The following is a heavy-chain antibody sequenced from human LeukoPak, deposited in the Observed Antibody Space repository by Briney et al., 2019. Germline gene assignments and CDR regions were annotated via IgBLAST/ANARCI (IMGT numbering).Heavy chain of an antibody. Sequence: SGPTLVNPTQTLTLTCTISGFSLSTSGLSVGWIRQPPGKALEWFALIDWNDDKRYSPSLKSRLTTIKDTSKKQVVLTMTNMDTVDTAPYYCAHRLVGKRAFDIWGQGTMVTVSS. CDR2: IDWNDDK. J-gene: IGHJ3*02. V-gene: IGHV2-5*01. CDR3: AHRLVGKRAFDI. CDR1: GFSLSTSGLS. D-gene: IGHD2-15*01.